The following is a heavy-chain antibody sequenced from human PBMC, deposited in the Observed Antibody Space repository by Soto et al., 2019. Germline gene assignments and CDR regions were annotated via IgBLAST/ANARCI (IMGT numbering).Heavy chain of an antibody. Sequence: QVQFVQSGAEVKKPGASVKISCTASGYIFTNYAIHWVRQAPGQSLEWMGWINAGNGNTKYSQKFQGRVTISMDTSATTAYMELSSLRSEDTAVYYCARRVEEVATTPSDWYFALWGRGTLVTVSS. V-gene: IGHV1-3*01. J-gene: IGHJ2*01. CDR2: INAGNGNT. D-gene: IGHD5-12*01. CDR3: ARRVEEVATTPSDWYFAL. CDR1: GYIFTNYA.